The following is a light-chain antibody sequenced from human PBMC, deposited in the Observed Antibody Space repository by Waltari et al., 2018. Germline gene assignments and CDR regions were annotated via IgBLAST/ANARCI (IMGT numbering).Light chain of an antibody. CDR2: DND. J-gene: IGLJ2*01. CDR3: GTWNMAPYVFI. V-gene: IGLV1-51*01. CDR1: SSTIGSKF. Sequence: QSVLTQPPSVSAAPGQKVTISFSGSSSTIGSKFVYWYQQIPGIAPKLLIYDNDKRPSGIPDRFSGSKSGTSATLDITGLQTGDEADYYCGTWNMAPYVFIFGGGTKLTVL.